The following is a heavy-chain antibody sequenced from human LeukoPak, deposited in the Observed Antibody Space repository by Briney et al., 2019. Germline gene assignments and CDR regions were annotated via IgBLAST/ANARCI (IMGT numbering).Heavy chain of an antibody. V-gene: IGHV1-18*01. Sequence: ASVKVSCKASGYTFSNYAITWVRQAPGQGLEYMGWVSPFNNNTRYAQKYQGRVTMTTDTSTSTAYMELRSLRSDDTAVYYCARGLDTAMEDYWYFDLWGRGTLVTVSS. CDR2: VSPFNNNT. CDR3: ARGLDTAMEDYWYFDL. D-gene: IGHD5-18*01. CDR1: GYTFSNYA. J-gene: IGHJ2*01.